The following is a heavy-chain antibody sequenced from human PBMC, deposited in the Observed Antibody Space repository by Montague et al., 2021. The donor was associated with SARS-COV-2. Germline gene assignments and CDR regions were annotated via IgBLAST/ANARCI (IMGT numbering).Heavy chain of an antibody. CDR1: GFSLSTSGMC. CDR2: IDWDDDK. J-gene: IGHJ4*02. V-gene: IGHV2-70*01. D-gene: IGHD3-9*01. Sequence: PALAKPTQTLTLTCTFSGFSLSTSGMCVSWIRQPPGKALEWLALIDWDDDKYYSTSLKTRLTISKDTSKNQVVLTMTNMDPVDTATYYCARSHYDILTGYYTVFDYWGQGTLVTVSP. CDR3: ARSHYDILTGYYTVFDY.